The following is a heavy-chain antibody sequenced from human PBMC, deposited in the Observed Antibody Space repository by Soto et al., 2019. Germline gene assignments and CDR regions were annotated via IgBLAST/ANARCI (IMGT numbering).Heavy chain of an antibody. D-gene: IGHD2-8*01. Sequence: ASVKVSGKASGYTFTGYYMHWVRQAPGQGLEWMGWINPNSGGTNYAQKFQGWVTMTRDTSISTAYMELSRLRSDDTAVYYCARVKFREGAIGYYTNGPFDYGGQGTLVTVSS. J-gene: IGHJ4*02. CDR2: INPNSGGT. CDR3: ARVKFREGAIGYYTNGPFDY. CDR1: GYTFTGYY. V-gene: IGHV1-2*04.